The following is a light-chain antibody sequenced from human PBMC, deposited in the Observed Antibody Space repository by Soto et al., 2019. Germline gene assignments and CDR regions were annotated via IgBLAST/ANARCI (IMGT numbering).Light chain of an antibody. J-gene: IGKJ1*01. Sequence: EIVLTQSPGTLSLSPGERATLSCRASQRVSTNYLAWYQLSPGQAPRLLIHGASSRATGIPDRFSGSGSGTDFTLTISRLEPEDFAVYYCQQYGGSRAFGQGTKV. CDR2: GAS. V-gene: IGKV3-20*01. CDR1: QRVSTNY. CDR3: QQYGGSRA.